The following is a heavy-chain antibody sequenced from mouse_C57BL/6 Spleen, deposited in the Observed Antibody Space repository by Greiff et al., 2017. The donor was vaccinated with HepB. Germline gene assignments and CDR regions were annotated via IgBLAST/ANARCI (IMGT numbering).Heavy chain of an antibody. V-gene: IGHV5-17*01. CDR2: ISSGSSTI. J-gene: IGHJ3*01. Sequence: EVHLVESGGGLVKPGGSLKLSCAASGFTFSDYGMHWVRQAPEKGLEWVAYISSGSSTIYYADTVKGRFTISRDNAKNTLFLQMTSLRSEDTAMYYCARRVGGAWFAYWGQGTLVTVSA. D-gene: IGHD1-1*02. CDR3: ARRVGGAWFAY. CDR1: GFTFSDYG.